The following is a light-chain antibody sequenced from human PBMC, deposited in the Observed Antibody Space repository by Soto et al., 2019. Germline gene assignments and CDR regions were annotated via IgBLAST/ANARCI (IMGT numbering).Light chain of an antibody. CDR2: GTS. Sequence: EIVLVQSPGTLSLSPGEAATVSCRASQTVGSSFLTWFQQKPGQVPRLLIYGTSIRATGIPDRFSGSGSGTDFTLTISRLAHEDFAVYYCQQYASSTWTFGQGTKLDIK. CDR1: QTVGSSF. J-gene: IGKJ1*01. V-gene: IGKV3-20*01. CDR3: QQYASSTWT.